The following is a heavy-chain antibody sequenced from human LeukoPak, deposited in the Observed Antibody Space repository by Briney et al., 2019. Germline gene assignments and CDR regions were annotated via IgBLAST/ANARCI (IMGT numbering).Heavy chain of an antibody. CDR2: IYHSGST. V-gene: IGHV4-38-2*01. Sequence: SETLSLTCAVSGYSISSGYYWGGIRQPPGKGLEWIGSIYHSGSTYYNPSLKSRVTISVDTSKNQFSLKLSSVTAADTAVYYCARGYCSSTSCPHGGYWGHGTLVTVSS. J-gene: IGHJ4*01. CDR3: ARGYCSSTSCPHGGY. CDR1: GYSISSGYY. D-gene: IGHD2-2*01.